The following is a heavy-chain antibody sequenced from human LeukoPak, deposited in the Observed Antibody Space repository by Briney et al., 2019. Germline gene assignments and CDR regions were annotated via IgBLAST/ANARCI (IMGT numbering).Heavy chain of an antibody. CDR2: ISGSGGST. CDR3: AKGRFAVRGGLNY. CDR1: GFTFSSYA. D-gene: IGHD3-10*01. V-gene: IGHV3-23*01. Sequence: GGSLRLSCAASGFTFSSYAMSWVRQAPGKGLEWVSAISGSGGSTYYADSVKGRFTISRDNSKNTLYLQMNSLRPEDTAVYYCAKGRFAVRGGLNYWGQGTLVTVSS. J-gene: IGHJ4*02.